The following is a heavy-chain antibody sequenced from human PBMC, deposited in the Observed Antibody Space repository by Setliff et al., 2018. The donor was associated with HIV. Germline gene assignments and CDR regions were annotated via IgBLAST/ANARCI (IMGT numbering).Heavy chain of an antibody. Sequence: PSETLSLTCAVYGGSFSGYYWSWIRQPPGKGLEWIGEINHSGSTDYNPSLKSRVTISVDTSRNQFSLKLSSVTAADTAVYYCARERPTMFRGFMRVGDVWGKGTTVTVSS. CDR2: INHSGST. D-gene: IGHD3-10*01. V-gene: IGHV4-34*01. CDR1: GGSFSGYY. CDR3: ARERPTMFRGFMRVGDV. J-gene: IGHJ6*04.